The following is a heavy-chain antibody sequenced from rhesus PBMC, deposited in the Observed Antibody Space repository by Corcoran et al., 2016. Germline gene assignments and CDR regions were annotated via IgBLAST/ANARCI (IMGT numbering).Heavy chain of an antibody. CDR1: GGPISSGYYY. J-gene: IGHJ4*01. CDR3: ARGRRGAGTFTDY. Sequence: QVQLQESGPGLVKPSETLPLTCAVSGGPISSGYYYWSWIRQPPGKGLGWIGGIYSKNERTNYYPSLKSRVTISKATSKHLFSLTLSSVTATDTAVYYCARGRRGAGTFTDYWGQGVLVTVSS. CDR2: IYSKNERT. V-gene: IGHV4S12*01. D-gene: IGHD1-20*01.